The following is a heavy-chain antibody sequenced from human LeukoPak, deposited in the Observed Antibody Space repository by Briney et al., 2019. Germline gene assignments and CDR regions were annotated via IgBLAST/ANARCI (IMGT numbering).Heavy chain of an antibody. D-gene: IGHD4-23*01. CDR1: GFTFSRYE. J-gene: IGHJ6*02. Sequence: GGALRLSCEASGFTFSRYEMNWVRQAPGKGREGVSYISTSGSLIYYADSVKARFTISRDNAKNSLYLQMNSLRADDTAVYYCARDDYAGNYYGMDLWGQGTTVTVSS. V-gene: IGHV3-48*03. CDR2: ISTSGSLI. CDR3: ARDDYAGNYYGMDL.